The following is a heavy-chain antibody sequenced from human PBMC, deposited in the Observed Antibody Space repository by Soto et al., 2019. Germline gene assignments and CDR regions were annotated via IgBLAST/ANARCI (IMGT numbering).Heavy chain of an antibody. D-gene: IGHD3-10*01. V-gene: IGHV3-73*01. CDR2: IRSKANSYAT. CDR1: GLTFSGSA. Sequence: GGSLRLSCAASGLTFSGSAMHWVRQASGKGLEWVGRIRSKANSYATAYAASVKGRFTISRDDSKNTAYLQMNSLKTEDTAVYYCTFSGITMVRGVHTDYYYYYGMDVWGQGTTVTVSS. J-gene: IGHJ6*02. CDR3: TFSGITMVRGVHTDYYYYYGMDV.